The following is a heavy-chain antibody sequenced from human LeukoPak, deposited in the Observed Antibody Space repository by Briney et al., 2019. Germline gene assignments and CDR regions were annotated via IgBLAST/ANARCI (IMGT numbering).Heavy chain of an antibody. J-gene: IGHJ4*02. V-gene: IGHV4-34*01. CDR1: GGSFSGYY. CDR2: INHSGST. Sequence: SETLSLTCAVYGGSFSGYYWSWIRQPPGKGLEWIGEINHSGSTNYNPSLKSRVTISVDTSKNQFSLKLSSVTAADTAVYYCARALGGGIDYWGQGTLVTVSS. CDR3: ARALGGGIDY.